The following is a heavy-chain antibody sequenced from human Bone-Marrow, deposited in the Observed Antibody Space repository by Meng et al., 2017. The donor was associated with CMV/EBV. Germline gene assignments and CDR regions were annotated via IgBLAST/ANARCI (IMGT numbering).Heavy chain of an antibody. CDR1: GFTFDDYA. CDR2: INWNSATI. V-gene: IGHV3-9*03. Sequence: SLKISCAASGFTFDDYAIHWVRQVPGKGLEWVSVINWNSATIRYADSVKGRFTISRDNAKNSVYLQMNSLRAEDMALYYCAKDRVVYDFSYGMDVWGQGTTVTFYS. J-gene: IGHJ6*01. D-gene: IGHD3-3*01. CDR3: AKDRVVYDFSYGMDV.